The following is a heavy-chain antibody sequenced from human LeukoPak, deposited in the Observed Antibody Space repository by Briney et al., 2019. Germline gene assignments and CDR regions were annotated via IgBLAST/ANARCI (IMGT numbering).Heavy chain of an antibody. CDR2: INHSGST. CDR3: ARYSSSWYKYYFDY. J-gene: IGHJ4*02. Sequence: PSETLSLTCTVSGGSVSSGSYYWGWIRQPPGKGLEWIGEINHSGSTNYNPSLKSRVTISVDTSKNQFSLKLSSVTAADTAVYYCARYSSSWYKYYFDYWGQGTLVTVSS. V-gene: IGHV4-39*07. D-gene: IGHD6-13*01. CDR1: GGSVSSGSYY.